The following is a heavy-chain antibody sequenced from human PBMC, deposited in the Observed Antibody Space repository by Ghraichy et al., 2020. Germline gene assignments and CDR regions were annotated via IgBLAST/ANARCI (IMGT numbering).Heavy chain of an antibody. V-gene: IGHV3-48*02. CDR2: ISSSSSTI. CDR3: ATFSNIYVNTTMVHDYYYYYGLDV. D-gene: IGHD5-18*01. J-gene: IGHJ6*02. CDR1: GFTFSIYS. Sequence: GALRLSCAASGFTFSIYSMNWVRQAPGKGLEWVSYISSSSSTIFYADSVKGRFTISRDNAKNSLFLQMNSLRDEDTAVYYCATFSNIYVNTTMVHDYYYYYGLDVWGQGTTVTVSS.